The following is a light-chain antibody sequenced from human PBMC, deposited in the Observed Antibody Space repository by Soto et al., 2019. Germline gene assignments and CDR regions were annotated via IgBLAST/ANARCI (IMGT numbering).Light chain of an antibody. Sequence: EIVLTQSPGTLSLSPGERATLSCRASQTVSSTYLAWYQQKPGQAPRLLLYGASTRATGIPDRFSGSGSGTDFTLTIGRLEPEDFAVYYCQQYGSSPWTFGQGTKVEI. CDR2: GAS. CDR1: QTVSSTY. V-gene: IGKV3-20*01. CDR3: QQYGSSPWT. J-gene: IGKJ1*01.